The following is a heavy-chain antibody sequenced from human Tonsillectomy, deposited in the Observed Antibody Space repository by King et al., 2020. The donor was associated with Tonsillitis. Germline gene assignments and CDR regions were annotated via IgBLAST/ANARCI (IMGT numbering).Heavy chain of an antibody. CDR1: GGSILLVCYY. V-gene: IGHV4-31*03. CDR2: IYFSGTT. J-gene: IGHJ4*02. D-gene: IGHD5-12*01. CDR3: AGYSGYDAALDY. Sequence: QLQESGPGLVKPSKTLALTFNVSGGSILLVCYYCSWIRLNPGKGLDGIGSIYFSGTTYYNPSLLSRVTISLYTSKNPFSLKLRSVTAADTAVYYCAGYSGYDAALDYWGQGTLVTVSS.